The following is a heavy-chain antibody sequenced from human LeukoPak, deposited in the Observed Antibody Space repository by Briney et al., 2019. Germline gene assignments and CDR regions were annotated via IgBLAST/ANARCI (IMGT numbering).Heavy chain of an antibody. V-gene: IGHV5-51*01. CDR2: IYPGDSDT. J-gene: IGHJ4*02. CDR1: GYSFTSYW. Sequence: GESLKISSKASGYSFTSYWIAWVRQMPGKGLEWMGIIYPGDSDTTYSPSFQGQVTISADKSISTAYLQWSSLKASDTAIYYCARRLKNSRGIDYWGQGTLVTVSS. CDR3: ARRLKNSRGIDY. D-gene: IGHD1-7*01.